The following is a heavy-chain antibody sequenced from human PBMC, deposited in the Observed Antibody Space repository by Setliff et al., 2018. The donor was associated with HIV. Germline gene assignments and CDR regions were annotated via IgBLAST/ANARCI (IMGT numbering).Heavy chain of an antibody. D-gene: IGHD2-2*01. CDR3: ARGPPIVVVPAALLTFDY. CDR1: GYTFTTYG. CDR2: ISASSDNT. Sequence: ASVKVSCKASGYTFTTYGFNWVRQAPGQGLEWMGWISASSDNTNYAQKLQGRVTMTTDTSTSTAYMELRSLRSDDTAVYCCARGPPIVVVPAALLTFDYWGQGTLVTVSS. V-gene: IGHV1-18*01. J-gene: IGHJ4*02.